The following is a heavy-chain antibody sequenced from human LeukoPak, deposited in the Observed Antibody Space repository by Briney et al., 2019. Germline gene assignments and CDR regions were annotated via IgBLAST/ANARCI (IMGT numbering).Heavy chain of an antibody. D-gene: IGHD1-26*01. CDR2: ISSSGSYI. CDR1: GFTFSSYS. V-gene: IGHV3-21*01. J-gene: IGHJ3*02. CDR3: ARDSRSGSYYGNDVFDI. Sequence: GGSLRLSCAASGFTFSSYSMNWVRQAPGKGLEWVSSISSSGSYIYYADSVKGRFTISRDNAKNSLYLQMNSLRAEDTAVYYCARDSRSGSYYGNDVFDIWGQGTMVTVSS.